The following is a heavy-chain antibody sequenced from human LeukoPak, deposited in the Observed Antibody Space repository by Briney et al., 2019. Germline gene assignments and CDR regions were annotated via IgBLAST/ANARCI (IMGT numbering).Heavy chain of an antibody. CDR3: ARVRIAAAAPYFDY. CDR2: IKSNGDTT. D-gene: IGHD6-13*01. Sequence: GGSLRLSCAASGFTFSNYAIHWVRQAPGKGLESVSAIKSNGDTTYYANSVKGRFTISRDNSKNTVYLQMGSLRAEDMAVYYCARVRIAAAAPYFDYWGQGTLVTVAS. CDR1: GFTFSNYA. J-gene: IGHJ4*02. V-gene: IGHV3-64*01.